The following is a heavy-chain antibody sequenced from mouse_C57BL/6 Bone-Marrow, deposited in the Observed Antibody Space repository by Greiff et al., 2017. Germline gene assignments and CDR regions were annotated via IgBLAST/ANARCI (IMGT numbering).Heavy chain of an antibody. CDR2: IDPSDSYT. CDR3: ARSGGYYRFAY. Sequence: QVQLQQPGAELVMPGASVKLSCKASGYTFTSYWMHWVKQRPGQGLEWIGEIDPSDSYTNYNQKFKGKSTLTVDKSSSTAYMQLSSLTSEDSAVYYCARSGGYYRFAYWCHGTLVTVSA. J-gene: IGHJ3*01. CDR1: GYTFTSYW. D-gene: IGHD2-3*01. V-gene: IGHV1-69*01.